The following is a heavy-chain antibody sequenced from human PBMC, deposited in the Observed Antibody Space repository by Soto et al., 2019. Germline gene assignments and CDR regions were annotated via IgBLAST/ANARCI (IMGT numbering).Heavy chain of an antibody. CDR2: INAGNGNT. J-gene: IGHJ4*02. D-gene: IGHD2-15*01. V-gene: IGHV1-3*01. Sequence: QVQLVQSGAEVKKPGASVKVSCKASGYTFTSYAMPWVRQAPGQRLEWMGWINAGNGNTKYSQKFQGRVTITRDTSASTADMELSSLRSEDTAVYYCARGPGGPDGPGDYWGQGTLVTVSS. CDR1: GYTFTSYA. CDR3: ARGPGGPDGPGDY.